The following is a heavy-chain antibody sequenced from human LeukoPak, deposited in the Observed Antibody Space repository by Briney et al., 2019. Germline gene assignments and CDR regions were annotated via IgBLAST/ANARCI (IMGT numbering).Heavy chain of an antibody. Sequence: EGSLRLSCAASGFTFSDHYMDWVRQAPGKGLEWVGRVRNNLNSYKTEYAATVQGRMSISRDDSKNSLYLQLNSLKTEDTALYYCARSHYQSSEYFDLDAFDIWGQGTMVTVSS. CDR2: VRNNLNSYKT. CDR1: GFTFSDHY. J-gene: IGHJ3*02. CDR3: ARSHYQSSEYFDLDAFDI. D-gene: IGHD3-22*01. V-gene: IGHV3-72*01.